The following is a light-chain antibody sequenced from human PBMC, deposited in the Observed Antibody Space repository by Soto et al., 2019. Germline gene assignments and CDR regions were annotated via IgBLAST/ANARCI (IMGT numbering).Light chain of an antibody. Sequence: AIQMTQFPSSLSASVGDRVTITCRASQDIRSDLGWYQQRPGKAPNLLIYATSSLQSGVPSRFSGSGSGTDFTLTISSLQPEDFATYYCLQDHNYPLTFGGGTKVDIK. CDR2: ATS. CDR3: LQDHNYPLT. V-gene: IGKV1-6*01. J-gene: IGKJ4*01. CDR1: QDIRSD.